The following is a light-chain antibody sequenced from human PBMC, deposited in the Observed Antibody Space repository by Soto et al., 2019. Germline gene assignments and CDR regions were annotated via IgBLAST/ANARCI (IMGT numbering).Light chain of an antibody. CDR3: QQRSNWPLT. Sequence: EIVVTQSPGTRSLAPEERATLSCIASQSVSSSYLAWYQQKPGQAPRRIIYGASNRATGIPDRFSGSGSGTDFTLTISSLETEDFAVYYCQQRSNWPLTFGGGTKVDIK. CDR2: GAS. J-gene: IGKJ4*01. CDR1: QSVSSSY. V-gene: IGKV3D-20*02.